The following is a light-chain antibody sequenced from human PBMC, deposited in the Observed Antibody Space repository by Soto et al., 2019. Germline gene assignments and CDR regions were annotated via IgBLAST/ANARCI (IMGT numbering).Light chain of an antibody. V-gene: IGLV1-44*01. CDR2: SNN. CDR1: SSNVGSDI. J-gene: IGLJ3*02. CDR3: AAWDGSLNGWV. Sequence: QPVLTQPPSASGTPGQRVTISCSGSSSNVGSDIVNWYQQLPGTAPELLIYSNNQRPSGVPDRFSGSKSGTSASLAISGLQSDDEADYYCAAWDGSLNGWVFGGGTKLTVL.